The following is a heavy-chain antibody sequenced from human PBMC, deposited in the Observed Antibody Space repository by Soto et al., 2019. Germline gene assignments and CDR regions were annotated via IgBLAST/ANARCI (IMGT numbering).Heavy chain of an antibody. CDR3: ASGYYDSSGYSIDY. V-gene: IGHV1-69*01. Sequence: QVQLVQSGAEVRKPGSSVKVSCQSFGGSFSSYAFSWVRQAPGQGLEWMGGLIVILGTTDYAQKFKGRVTFTAEEGTSTAYMEVSSLASEDTAIYYCASGYYDSSGYSIDYWGQGTQVTVSS. CDR2: LIVILGTT. D-gene: IGHD3-22*01. CDR1: GGSFSSYA. J-gene: IGHJ4*02.